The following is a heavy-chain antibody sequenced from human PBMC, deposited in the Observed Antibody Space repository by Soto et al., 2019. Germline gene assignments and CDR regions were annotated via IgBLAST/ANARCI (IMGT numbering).Heavy chain of an antibody. J-gene: IGHJ5*02. CDR2: IIPMSGRP. CDR1: GGTVNSYA. V-gene: IGHV1-69*06. Sequence: SVKVSCKASGGTVNSYAISWVRQAPGQGLEWMGGIIPMSGRPNYSQRFQGRVSISADKSTGTAYLEVGRLTYEDTAVYYCARRGRESANWFDPWGQGTQVTVSS. CDR3: ARRGRESANWFDP.